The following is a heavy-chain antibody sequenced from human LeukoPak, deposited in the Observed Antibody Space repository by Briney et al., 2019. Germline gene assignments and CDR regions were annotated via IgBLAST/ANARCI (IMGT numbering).Heavy chain of an antibody. V-gene: IGHV4-59*02. CDR3: ARGSHDGSGYYFVDHIDL. J-gene: IGHJ4*02. Sequence: SHSLSLTRTVSGGSVSRYYWNWVRHPPGKGLEWLGYIYYSGSTNYNPSLRRRVTISVDTSKNQCARKLSSVTAAEPAQYTCARGSHDGSGYYFVDHIDLWGQGSLVTVSS. CDR2: IYYSGST. D-gene: IGHD3-22*01. CDR1: GGSVSRYY.